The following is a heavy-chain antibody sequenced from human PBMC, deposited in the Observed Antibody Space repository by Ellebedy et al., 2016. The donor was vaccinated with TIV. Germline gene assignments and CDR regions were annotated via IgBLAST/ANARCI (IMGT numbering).Heavy chain of an antibody. CDR2: ISGSGGST. J-gene: IGHJ3*02. Sequence: GESLKISXAASGFTFSSYAMSWVRQAPGKGLEWVSAISGSGGSTYYADSVKGRFTISRDNSKNTLYLQMNSLRAEDTAVYYCAKDPPGIAVAAPIFAFDIWGQGTMVTVSS. CDR3: AKDPPGIAVAAPIFAFDI. CDR1: GFTFSSYA. V-gene: IGHV3-23*01. D-gene: IGHD6-19*01.